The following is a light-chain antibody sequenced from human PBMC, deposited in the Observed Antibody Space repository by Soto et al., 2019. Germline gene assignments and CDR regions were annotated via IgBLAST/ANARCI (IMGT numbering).Light chain of an antibody. Sequence: DIQMTQSPSTLSGSVGDRVTITCRASQTISSRLAWYQQKPGKAPKLLIYKASTLKSGVPSRFSGSGSGTEFTLTISNQQPDDFATYYCQHYNSYSEAFGQATKVELK. CDR2: KAS. J-gene: IGKJ1*01. V-gene: IGKV1-5*03. CDR1: QTISSR. CDR3: QHYNSYSEA.